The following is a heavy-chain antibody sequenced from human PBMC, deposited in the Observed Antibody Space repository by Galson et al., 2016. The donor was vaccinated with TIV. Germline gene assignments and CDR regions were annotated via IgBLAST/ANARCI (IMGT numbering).Heavy chain of an antibody. CDR2: IYPSGTT. D-gene: IGHD3-10*01. V-gene: IGHV4-38-2*02. CDR1: GYSISSGYY. Sequence: TLSLTCGVSGYSISSGYYWTWIRQPAGKGLEWIGRIYPSGTTHYNPSLKSRATISLDTSKNQLSLKLTSVTAADTAVYYCVKDRHYYGSGNYYTPLDDYYYMDVWGKGTTVTVSS. CDR3: VKDRHYYGSGNYYTPLDDYYYMDV. J-gene: IGHJ6*03.